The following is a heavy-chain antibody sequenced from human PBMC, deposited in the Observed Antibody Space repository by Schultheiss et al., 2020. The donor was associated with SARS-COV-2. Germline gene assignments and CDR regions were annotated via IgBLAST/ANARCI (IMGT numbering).Heavy chain of an antibody. CDR2: LHYSGDT. Sequence: SETLSLTCTVSGDSITTYYWSWFRQPPGKGLEWIGYLHYSGDTNSNPSLKSRVITSVHTSKNQFSLKLTSLTAADTAIYYCARGNDFVYFFDSWGQGVLVTVSS. CDR1: GDSITTYY. D-gene: IGHD3-3*01. CDR3: ARGNDFVYFFDS. J-gene: IGHJ4*02. V-gene: IGHV4-59*08.